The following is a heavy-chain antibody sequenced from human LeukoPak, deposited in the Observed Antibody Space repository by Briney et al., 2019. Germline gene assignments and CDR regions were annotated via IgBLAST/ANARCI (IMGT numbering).Heavy chain of an antibody. CDR2: INTGNGNT. CDR3: ARGGGELFFY. D-gene: IGHD3-10*01. J-gene: IGHJ4*02. CDR1: GYTFTNYA. Sequence: ASVKVSCKAYGYTFTNYAMLWVRQAPGQRLEWMGWINTGNGNTKYSQKFQGRVTITRDTSASTAYMELSSLRSGDTAVYYCARGGGELFFYWGQGTLVTVSS. V-gene: IGHV1-3*04.